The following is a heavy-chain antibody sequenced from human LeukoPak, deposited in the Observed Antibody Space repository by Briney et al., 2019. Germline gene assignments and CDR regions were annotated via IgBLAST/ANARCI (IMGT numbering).Heavy chain of an antibody. J-gene: IGHJ6*03. Sequence: SETLSLTCTVSGGSISSYYWSWIRHPPGKGLEWIGYIYYSGSTNYNPSLKSRVTISVDTSKNQFSLKLSSVTAADTAVYYCAREYRQDYGDDEPFYYMDVWGKGTTVTVSS. CDR2: IYYSGST. D-gene: IGHD4-17*01. V-gene: IGHV4-59*01. CDR1: GGSISSYY. CDR3: AREYRQDYGDDEPFYYMDV.